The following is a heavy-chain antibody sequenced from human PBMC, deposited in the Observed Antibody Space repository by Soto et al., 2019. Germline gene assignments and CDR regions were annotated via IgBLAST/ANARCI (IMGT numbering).Heavy chain of an antibody. CDR1: GFPFSRRA. Sequence: EVQLLESGGGLVQPGGSLRLSCAASGFPFSRRAMRWVRQAPGKGLEWVSAITGSGTITYYADSVKGRFTISRDTSKNTLYLQMNSLRADDTAVYYCAEWARYCSGADCRAWGQGSVVPVTS. CDR2: ITGSGTIT. V-gene: IGHV3-23*01. CDR3: AEWARYCSGADCRA. J-gene: IGHJ4*02. D-gene: IGHD2-15*01.